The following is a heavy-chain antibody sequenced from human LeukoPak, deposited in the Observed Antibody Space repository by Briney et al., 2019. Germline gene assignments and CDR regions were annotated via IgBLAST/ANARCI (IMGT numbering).Heavy chain of an antibody. V-gene: IGHV3-48*04. CDR2: ISSSSSTI. CDR3: ARGLVGGSFGL. CDR1: GFTFSSYS. D-gene: IGHD1-26*01. Sequence: GGSLRLSCAASGFTFSSYSMNWVRQAPGKGLEWVSFISSSSSTIYYADSVKGRFTISRDNAKNSLYLQMNSLRAEDTAVYYCARGLVGGSFGLWGRGTLVTVSS. J-gene: IGHJ2*01.